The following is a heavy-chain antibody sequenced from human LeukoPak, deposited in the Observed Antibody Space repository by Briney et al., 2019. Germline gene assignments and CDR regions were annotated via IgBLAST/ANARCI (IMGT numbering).Heavy chain of an antibody. V-gene: IGHV4-61*01. Sequence: SETLSLTCAVSGYSISSGYYWGWIRQPPGKGLEWIGYIYYSGSTNYNPSLKSRVTISVDTSKNQFSLKLSSVTAADTAVYYCARSIQYSRYFDYWGQGTLVTVSS. CDR3: ARSIQYSRYFDY. CDR1: GYSISSGYY. D-gene: IGHD6-6*01. J-gene: IGHJ4*02. CDR2: IYYSGST.